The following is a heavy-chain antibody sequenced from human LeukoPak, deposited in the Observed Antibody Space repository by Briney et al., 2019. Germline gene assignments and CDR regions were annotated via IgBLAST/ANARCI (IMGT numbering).Heavy chain of an antibody. V-gene: IGHV3-7*01. Sequence: GGSLRLSCAASGVTFSSHAMSWVRQAPGKGLEWVANINQDGSEDYYVDFVKGRFTISRDNAKKSLYLQMDSLRAEDAAVFYCARVYEGTDHWGQGTLVTVSS. CDR1: GVTFSSHA. CDR2: INQDGSED. J-gene: IGHJ4*02. D-gene: IGHD2/OR15-2a*01. CDR3: ARVYEGTDH.